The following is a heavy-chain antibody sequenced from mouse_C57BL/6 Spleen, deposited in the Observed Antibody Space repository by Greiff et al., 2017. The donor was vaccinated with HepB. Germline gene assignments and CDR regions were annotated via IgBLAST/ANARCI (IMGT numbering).Heavy chain of an antibody. CDR3: TRRGSSHYYAMDY. D-gene: IGHD1-1*01. CDR1: GYTFTDYE. CDR2: IDPETGGT. Sequence: QVQLQQSGAELVRPGASVTLSCKASGYTFTDYEMHWVKQTPVHGLEWIGAIDPETGGTAYNQKFKGKAILTAAKSSSTAYMELRSLTAEDSAVYYCTRRGSSHYYAMDYWGQGTSVTVSS. J-gene: IGHJ4*01. V-gene: IGHV1-15*01.